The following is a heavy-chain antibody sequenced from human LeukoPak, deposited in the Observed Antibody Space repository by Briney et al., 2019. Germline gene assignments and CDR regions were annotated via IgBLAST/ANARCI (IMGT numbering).Heavy chain of an antibody. D-gene: IGHD3-9*01. V-gene: IGHV1-8*03. J-gene: IGHJ4*02. CDR2: MNPYSGDR. CDR1: VYTFTTYH. Sequence: ASVKVSCKTSVYTFTTYHINWVRQATGQGLEWLGWMNPYSGDRGYAQKFQGRLSITSDTSISTAYMELSSLKSDDTAVYFCARTTSLTASGYDCWGQGTLVTVSS. CDR3: ARTTSLTASGYDC.